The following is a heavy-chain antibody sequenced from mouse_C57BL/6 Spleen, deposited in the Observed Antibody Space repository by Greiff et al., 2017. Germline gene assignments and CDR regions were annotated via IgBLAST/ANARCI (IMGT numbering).Heavy chain of an antibody. CDR1: GYTFTSHW. D-gene: IGHD1-1*01. J-gene: IGHJ4*01. Sequence: QVQLQQPGAELVKPGASVKMSCKASGYTFTSHWITWVKQRPGQGLEWIGDIYPGSGSTNYNEKFKSKATLTVDTSSSTAYMQLSSLTSEDSAVYYCAIYGSSLYYAMDYWGQGTSVTVSS. CDR3: AIYGSSLYYAMDY. V-gene: IGHV1-55*01. CDR2: IYPGSGST.